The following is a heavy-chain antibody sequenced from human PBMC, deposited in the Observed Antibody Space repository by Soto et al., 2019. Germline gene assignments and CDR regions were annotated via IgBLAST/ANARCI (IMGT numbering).Heavy chain of an antibody. V-gene: IGHV3-23*01. CDR2: FPDIGTST. CDR3: AKKSGVGATWYFDY. Sequence: GGSLSLSCTASGCTFSNYGRSWCRQAPGKGLEWISAFPDIGTSTYYADPVKGLFTISSDKSKNPLFLQINNLRAGDTAVYCCAKKSGVGATWYFDYWGQGTLVTVSS. D-gene: IGHD1-26*01. J-gene: IGHJ4*02. CDR1: GCTFSNYG.